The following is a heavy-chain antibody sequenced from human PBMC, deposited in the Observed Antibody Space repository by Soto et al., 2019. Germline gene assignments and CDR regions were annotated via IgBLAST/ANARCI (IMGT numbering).Heavy chain of an antibody. D-gene: IGHD3-3*01. CDR1: GYTFTAYG. Sequence: QVQLVQSGAEVRKPGAAVKVSCKSSGYTFTAYGLSWVRQAPGQGLEWMGWISGNNVDTKYAQRVQGRVTMTTDTSTSTAYMELRRLRSDDTAVYYCARRMGRFLQWRFDYWGQGTLVTVSS. CDR2: ISGNNVDT. J-gene: IGHJ4*02. CDR3: ARRMGRFLQWRFDY. V-gene: IGHV1-18*04.